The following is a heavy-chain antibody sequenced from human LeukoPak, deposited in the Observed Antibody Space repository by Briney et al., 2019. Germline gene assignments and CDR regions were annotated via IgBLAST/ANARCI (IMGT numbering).Heavy chain of an antibody. CDR1: GGSIGSYY. D-gene: IGHD2-2*01. V-gene: IGHV4-59*01. Sequence: SETLSLTCTVSGGSIGSYYWSWIRQPPGKGLEWIGYIYYSGSTNYNPSLKSRVTISVDTSKNQFSLKLSSVTAADTAVYYCAGYHLAIWGQGTMVTVSS. J-gene: IGHJ3*02. CDR3: AGYHLAI. CDR2: IYYSGST.